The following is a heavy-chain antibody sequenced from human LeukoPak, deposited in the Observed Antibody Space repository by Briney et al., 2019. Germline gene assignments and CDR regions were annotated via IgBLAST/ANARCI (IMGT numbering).Heavy chain of an antibody. Sequence: ASVKVSCKASGYTFTGCYMYWVRQAPGQWLEWMGRINPNSGGTNYAQTFQGWVTMTRDTSISTAYMELSRLRSDDTAVYYCARDMPIAVAGIYYYYYYGMDVWGQGTTVTVSS. V-gene: IGHV1-2*04. CDR3: ARDMPIAVAGIYYYYYYGMDV. D-gene: IGHD6-19*01. CDR2: INPNSGGT. CDR1: GYTFTGCY. J-gene: IGHJ6*02.